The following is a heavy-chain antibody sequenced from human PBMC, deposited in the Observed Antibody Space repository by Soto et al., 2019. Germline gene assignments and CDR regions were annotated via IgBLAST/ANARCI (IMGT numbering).Heavy chain of an antibody. J-gene: IGHJ4*02. CDR3: AREAPVAGTNYFDL. V-gene: IGHV3-23*01. D-gene: IGHD6-19*01. CDR1: GFSLSTYD. Sequence: EVQLLESGGGLVQPGGSLRLSCAASGFSLSTYDMIWVRQAPGKGLEWVSDIRGRGDSAYYADSVKGRFTISRDNANNTVSLQMNSLRAEDTAVYYCAREAPVAGTNYFDLWGKGTLVTVSS. CDR2: IRGRGDSA.